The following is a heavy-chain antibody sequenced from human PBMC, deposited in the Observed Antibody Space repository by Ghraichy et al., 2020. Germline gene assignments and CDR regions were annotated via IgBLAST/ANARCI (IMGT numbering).Heavy chain of an antibody. CDR3: ARSGSPFDY. Sequence: SETLSLTCTVSGGSISSYYWNWLRQPAGKGLMWIGRVYSSGSTKYNPSLKSRVIMSVDTSKNQFSLNLTSVTAADTAVYYCARSGSPFDYWGQGTLVTVSS. CDR2: VYSSGST. CDR1: GGSISSYY. V-gene: IGHV4-4*07. J-gene: IGHJ4*02. D-gene: IGHD3-22*01.